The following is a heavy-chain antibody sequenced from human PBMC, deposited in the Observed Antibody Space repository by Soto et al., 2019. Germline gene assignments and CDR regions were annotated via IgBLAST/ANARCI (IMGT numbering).Heavy chain of an antibody. D-gene: IGHD2-15*01. CDR1: GFIFSEST. CDR3: VKQAHGLDGVAFDY. CDR2: VSTSGRST. Sequence: GGSLRLSCSASGFIFSESTIYWVRQVPGKGLEAISAVSTSGRSTYYADSVKDRFTISRDNSKSTLFLQMGSLRPEDTAIYYCVKQAHGLDGVAFDYRGQGTQVTVSS. J-gene: IGHJ4*02. V-gene: IGHV3-64D*06.